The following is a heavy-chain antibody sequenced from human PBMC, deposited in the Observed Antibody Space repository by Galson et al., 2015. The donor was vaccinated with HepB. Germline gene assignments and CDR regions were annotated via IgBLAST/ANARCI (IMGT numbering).Heavy chain of an antibody. Sequence: SLRLSCAASGFTFSNAWMNWVRQAPGKGLEWVGRIKSKTDGGTTDYAAPVKGRFTISRDDSKNTLYLQMISPKTEDTAVYYCTTEIVVVPADTYYYYYYMDVWGKGTTVTVSS. V-gene: IGHV3-15*07. CDR3: TTEIVVVPADTYYYYYYMDV. CDR2: IKSKTDGGTT. D-gene: IGHD2-2*01. J-gene: IGHJ6*03. CDR1: GFTFSNAW.